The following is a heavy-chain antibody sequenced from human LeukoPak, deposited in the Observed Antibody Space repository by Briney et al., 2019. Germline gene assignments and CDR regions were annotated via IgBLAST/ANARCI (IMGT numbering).Heavy chain of an antibody. CDR1: GYSISSGYY. D-gene: IGHD2-2*01. J-gene: IGHJ4*02. CDR3: ARTYCDSTTCYRFDY. V-gene: IGHV4-61*02. Sequence: SETLSLTCTVSGYSISSGYYWNWIRQPAGKGLEWIGRIQTSGSTNYNPSLSSRVTISVDTSENQFSLELRSVTAADAAVYYCARTYCDSTTCYRFDYWGQGTLVTVSS. CDR2: IQTSGST.